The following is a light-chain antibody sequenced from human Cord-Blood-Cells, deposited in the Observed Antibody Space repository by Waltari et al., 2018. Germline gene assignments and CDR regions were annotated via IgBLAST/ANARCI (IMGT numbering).Light chain of an antibody. CDR1: SSDVGSYNL. J-gene: IGLJ2*01. Sequence: SALTQPASVSGSPGQSITISCTGTSSDVGSYNLVSWYQQHPGKAPKLMIYDGIERPSGVSNRFSGSKSGTTASLTIAGLQAEDEADYYCCSYAGSSTVGFGGGTKLTVL. CDR3: CSYAGSSTVG. V-gene: IGLV2-23*01. CDR2: DGI.